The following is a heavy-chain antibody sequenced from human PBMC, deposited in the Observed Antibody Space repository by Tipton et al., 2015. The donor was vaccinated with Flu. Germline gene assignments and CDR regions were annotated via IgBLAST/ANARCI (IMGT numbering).Heavy chain of an antibody. V-gene: IGHV3-7*01. D-gene: IGHD4-23*01. J-gene: IGHJ4*02. Sequence: SLRLSCAASGFTFSSYWMSWVRQVPEGLEWVANIKPDGSETYYVDSVKGRFTISRDNAKNSLYLQVNSLRAEDTAVYYCARDDGKRTVDYWGQGTLVTVSS. CDR1: GFTFSSYW. CDR3: ARDDGKRTVDY. CDR2: IKPDGSET.